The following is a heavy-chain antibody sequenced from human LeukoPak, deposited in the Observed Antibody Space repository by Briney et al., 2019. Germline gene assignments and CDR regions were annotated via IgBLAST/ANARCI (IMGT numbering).Heavy chain of an antibody. CDR3: AKDRGSGRVRGVIINY. J-gene: IGHJ4*02. D-gene: IGHD3-10*01. CDR2: ISYDGSKK. V-gene: IGHV3-30*18. CDR1: GFTFSSYG. Sequence: GRSLRLSCAASGFTFSSYGMHWVRQAPGKGLEWVAVISYDGSKKFYADSVKGRFTISRDNSKNTLYLQMNSLRAEDTAVYYCAKDRGSGRVRGVIINYWGQGTLVTVSS.